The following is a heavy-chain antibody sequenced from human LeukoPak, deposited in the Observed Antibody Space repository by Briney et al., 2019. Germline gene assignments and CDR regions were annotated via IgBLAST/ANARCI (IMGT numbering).Heavy chain of an antibody. CDR2: ISGSAVSP. V-gene: IGHV3-23*01. J-gene: IGHJ4*02. CDR3: AKWAGSGEQTKRYFGPFDF. Sequence: GGSLRLSCAASGFTFTSYAMNWVRQAPGKGLEWVSSISGSAVSPHYADSVKGRFTISRDNSKNTVYLQMTRLRAEDTAVYYCAKWAGSGEQTKRYFGPFDFWGQGTLVTVSS. D-gene: IGHD1/OR15-1a*01. CDR1: GFTFTSYA.